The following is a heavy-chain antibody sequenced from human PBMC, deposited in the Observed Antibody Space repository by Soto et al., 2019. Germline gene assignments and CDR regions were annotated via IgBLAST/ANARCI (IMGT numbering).Heavy chain of an antibody. V-gene: IGHV3-33*01. CDR1: GFTFSSYG. J-gene: IGHJ4*02. D-gene: IGHD2-2*01. CDR3: ASGYCSSTSCYLEGY. CDR2: IWYDGSNK. Sequence: ESGGGVVQPGRSLRLSCAASGFTFSSYGMHWVRQAPGKGLEWVAVIWYDGSNKYFADSVKGRFTISRDNSKNTLYLQMNSLRAEDTAVYYCASGYCSSTSCYLEGYWGQGTLVTVSS.